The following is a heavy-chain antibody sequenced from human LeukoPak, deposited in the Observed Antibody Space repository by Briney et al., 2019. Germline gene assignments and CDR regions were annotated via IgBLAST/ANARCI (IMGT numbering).Heavy chain of an antibody. CDR2: ISAYNGNT. CDR3: ARHPDYPPYFQH. D-gene: IGHD5-12*01. V-gene: IGHV1-18*01. J-gene: IGHJ1*01. Sequence: ASVKVSCKASGYTFTSYGISWVRQAPGQGLEWMGWISAYNGNTNYAQKLQGRVTMTTDTSTSTAYMELRGLRSDDTAVYYCARHPDYPPYFQHWGQGTLVTVSS. CDR1: GYTFTSYG.